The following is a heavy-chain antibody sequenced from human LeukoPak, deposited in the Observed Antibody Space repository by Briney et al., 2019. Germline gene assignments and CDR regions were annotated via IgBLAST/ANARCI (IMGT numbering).Heavy chain of an antibody. CDR2: ISGSGGST. CDR1: GFTLSDYY. Sequence: GGSLRLSCAASGFTLSDYYMSWIRQAPGKGLEWVSAISGSGGSTYYADSVKGRFTISRDNSKNTLYLQMNSLRAEDTAVYYCAKEEGDILTGPYNWFDPWGQGTLVTVSS. D-gene: IGHD3-9*01. CDR3: AKEEGDILTGPYNWFDP. V-gene: IGHV3-23*01. J-gene: IGHJ5*02.